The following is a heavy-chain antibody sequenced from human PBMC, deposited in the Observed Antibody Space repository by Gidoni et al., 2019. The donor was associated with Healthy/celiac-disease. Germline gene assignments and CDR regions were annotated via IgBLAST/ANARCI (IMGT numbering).Heavy chain of an antibody. J-gene: IGHJ4*02. V-gene: IGHV3-11*06. CDR3: ASWGIVGATLVALDY. D-gene: IGHD1-26*01. Sequence: QVQLVESGGGLVKPGGSLRLSCAASGFTFRDYYMSWLRQAPGKGLEWVSYISSSSSYTNYADSVKGRFTISRDNAKNSLYLQMNSLRAEDTAVYYCASWGIVGATLVALDYWGQGTLVTVSS. CDR2: ISSSSSYT. CDR1: GFTFRDYY.